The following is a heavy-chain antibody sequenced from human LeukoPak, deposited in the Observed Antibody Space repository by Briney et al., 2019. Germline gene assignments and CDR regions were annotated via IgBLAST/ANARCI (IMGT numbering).Heavy chain of an antibody. Sequence: PSETLSLTCTVSGGSISSGGYYWSWIRQHPGKGLEWIGYIYYSGSTYNNPSLKSRVTISVDTSKNQFSLKLSSVTAADTAVYYCARGRGIPESTTDYYDSSGPPYYFDYWGQGTLVTVSS. D-gene: IGHD3-22*01. J-gene: IGHJ4*02. CDR2: IYYSGST. CDR1: GGSISSGGYY. V-gene: IGHV4-31*03. CDR3: ARGRGIPESTTDYYDSSGPPYYFDY.